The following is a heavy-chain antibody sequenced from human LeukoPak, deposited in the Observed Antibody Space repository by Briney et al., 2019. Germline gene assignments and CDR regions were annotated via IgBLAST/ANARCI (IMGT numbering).Heavy chain of an antibody. CDR3: VKEDSSSWYGNWFDP. J-gene: IGHJ5*02. V-gene: IGHV3-64D*06. Sequence: PGGTLRLSCSASGFAFSSYAIHWVRMAQGKGMEHVSVISSNGGSTNYADPVKGRFTTSRDNSKNTLYLQMSSLRAEDTAVYYCVKEDSSSWYGNWFDPWGQGTLVTVPS. CDR1: GFAFSSYA. CDR2: ISSNGGST. D-gene: IGHD6-13*01.